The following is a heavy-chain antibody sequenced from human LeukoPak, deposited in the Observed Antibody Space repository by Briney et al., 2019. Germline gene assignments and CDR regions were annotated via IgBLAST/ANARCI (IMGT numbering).Heavy chain of an antibody. V-gene: IGHV4-59*08. J-gene: IGHJ4*02. CDR1: GGSIVGYY. Sequence: SQTLSLPCNVSGGSIVGYYWGWIRQPPGKGLEWIAAIFYSVSTNSNPSLKSRVTISLDTSNNKFSLKLSSVTAADTAMYYCARHRGSNLNRSFDFWGQGALVTVSS. D-gene: IGHD1-14*01. CDR2: IFYSVST. CDR3: ARHRGSNLNRSFDF.